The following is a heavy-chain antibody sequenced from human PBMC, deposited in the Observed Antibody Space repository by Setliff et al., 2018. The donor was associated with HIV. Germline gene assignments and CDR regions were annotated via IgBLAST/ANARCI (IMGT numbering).Heavy chain of an antibody. Sequence: VASVKVSCKASGYTFTDYFMHWVRQAPGQGLEWMGWISPNNGDTTIPQRFRGRVTMTRDTSINAAYLDLSGLTSDDTAVYYCARQFSNSFDSWGQGTLVTVSS. J-gene: IGHJ4*02. CDR1: GYTFTDYF. D-gene: IGHD7-27*01. CDR2: ISPNNGDT. V-gene: IGHV1-2*02. CDR3: ARQFSNSFDS.